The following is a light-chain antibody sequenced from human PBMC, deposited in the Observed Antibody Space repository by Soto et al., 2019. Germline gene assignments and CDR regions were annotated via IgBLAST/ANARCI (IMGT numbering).Light chain of an antibody. CDR3: CSYAGSSTDVV. CDR2: EGS. CDR1: SXXXGXYNL. J-gene: IGLJ2*01. V-gene: IGLV2-23*01. Sequence: QSALTQPASVSGSPGQSITXXXXXTSXXXGXYNLVSWYQQHPGKAPKLMIYEGSKRPSGVSNRFSGSKSGNTASLTISGLQAEDEADYYCCSYAGSSTDVVFGGGTKLTVL.